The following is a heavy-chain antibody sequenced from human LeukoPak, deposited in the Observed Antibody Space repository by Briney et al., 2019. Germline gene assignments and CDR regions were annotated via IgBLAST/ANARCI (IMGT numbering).Heavy chain of an antibody. CDR1: GGSFSGYY. Sequence: SETLSLTCAVYGGSFSGYYWSWIRQPPGKGLEWIGEINHSGSTNYNPSLKSRVTISVDTSKNQFSLKLSSVTAADTAVYYCARAGVQGGLPGTDWGQGTLVTVSS. V-gene: IGHV4-34*01. CDR3: ARAGVQGGLPGTD. CDR2: INHSGST. J-gene: IGHJ4*02. D-gene: IGHD1-1*01.